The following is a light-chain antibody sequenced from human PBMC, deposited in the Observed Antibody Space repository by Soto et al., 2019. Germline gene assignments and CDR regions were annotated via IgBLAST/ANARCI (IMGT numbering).Light chain of an antibody. CDR3: QQLHDYPIT. Sequence: ILFAHSSSSLSASVGGRVTITCRASQGIDSSFAWYQQKPGKAPKLLIYAASSLQSGVPSRFSGSGSGTDFTLTISSLQPEDFATYYCQQLHDYPITFGQGTRLEI. CDR1: QGIDSS. CDR2: AAS. V-gene: IGKV1-9*01. J-gene: IGKJ5*01.